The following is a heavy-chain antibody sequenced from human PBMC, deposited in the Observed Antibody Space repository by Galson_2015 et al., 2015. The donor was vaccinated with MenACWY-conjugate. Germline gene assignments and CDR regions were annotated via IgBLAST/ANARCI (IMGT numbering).Heavy chain of an antibody. CDR3: TPHYYDSSGYYYVLDY. J-gene: IGHJ4*02. D-gene: IGHD3-22*01. CDR1: GFTFSNAW. Sequence: SLRLSCAASGFTFSNAWMNWVRQAPGKGLEWVGRIKSKTDGGTTDYAAPVKGRFTISRDDSKNTLYLQMNSLKTEDTAVYYCTPHYYDSSGYYYVLDYWGQGTLVTVSS. CDR2: IKSKTDGGTT. V-gene: IGHV3-15*07.